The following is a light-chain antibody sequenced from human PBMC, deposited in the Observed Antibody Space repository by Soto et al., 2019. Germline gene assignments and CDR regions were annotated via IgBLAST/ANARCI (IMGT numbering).Light chain of an antibody. CDR3: QQYGSPSHT. CDR2: GAS. V-gene: IGKV3-20*01. Sequence: VLLAKTHDTLSLSPGERATLACRASQSFSSSYFAWYHQKPGQAPRLLIYGASSRATGIPPRFSGSGSGTDFTLTISRLQPEDFAAYYCQQYGSPSHTSGRGT. J-gene: IGKJ2*01. CDR1: QSFSSSY.